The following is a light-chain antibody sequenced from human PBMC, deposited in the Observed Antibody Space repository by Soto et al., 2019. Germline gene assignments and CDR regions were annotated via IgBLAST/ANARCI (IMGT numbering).Light chain of an antibody. CDR2: LNSDGSH. J-gene: IGLJ2*01. V-gene: IGLV4-69*01. Sequence: QSVLTQSPSASASLGASVKLTCTLSSGHSSYAIAWHQQQPEKGPRFLMKLNSDGSHSKGDGISDRFSGSSSGAERYLTISSLQFEDEADYYCQTWGADSVIFGGGTKLTVL. CDR3: QTWGADSVI. CDR1: SGHSSYA.